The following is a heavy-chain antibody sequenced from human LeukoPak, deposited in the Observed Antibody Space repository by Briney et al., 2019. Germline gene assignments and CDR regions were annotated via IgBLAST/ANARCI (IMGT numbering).Heavy chain of an antibody. D-gene: IGHD6-13*01. J-gene: IGHJ4*02. Sequence: GRSLRLSCAASGFTFSSYGMHWVRQAPGKGLEWVAVISYDESNKYYADSVKGRFTISRDNSKNTLYLQMNSLRAEDTAVYYCAKSAAAAGRTYFDSWGQGTLVTVSS. CDR2: ISYDESNK. CDR3: AKSAAAAGRTYFDS. CDR1: GFTFSSYG. V-gene: IGHV3-30*18.